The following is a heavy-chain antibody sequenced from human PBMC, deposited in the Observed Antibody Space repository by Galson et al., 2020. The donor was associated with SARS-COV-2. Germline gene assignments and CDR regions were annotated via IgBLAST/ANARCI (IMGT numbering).Heavy chain of an antibody. CDR2: ISGSGSAT. CDR3: AKRHRDSSGFDY. J-gene: IGHJ4*02. V-gene: IGHV3-23*01. Sequence: SCAASGFTFSSYAINWLRQAPGKGLEWVSGISGSGSATYYAGSVKGRFTISRDNSQNTLYLQMNGLRAEDTAIYFCAKRHRDSSGFDYWGQGPRVTVSS. CDR1: GFTFSSYA. D-gene: IGHD3-22*01.